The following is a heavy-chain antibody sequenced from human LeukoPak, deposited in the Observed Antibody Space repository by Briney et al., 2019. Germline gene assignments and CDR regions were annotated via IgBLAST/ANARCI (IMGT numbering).Heavy chain of an antibody. CDR1: GFTFRTYN. J-gene: IGHJ6*03. CDR3: AKTGTVTTFPYYYYYMDV. D-gene: IGHD4-17*01. Sequence: GGSLRLSCAASGFTFRTYNMNWVRQAPGKGLEWVSYITSGGTTIYYADSVKGRFTISRDNAKNSLYLQMNSLRAEDTAVYYCAKTGTVTTFPYYYYYMDVWGKGTTVTISS. V-gene: IGHV3-48*01. CDR2: ITSGGTTI.